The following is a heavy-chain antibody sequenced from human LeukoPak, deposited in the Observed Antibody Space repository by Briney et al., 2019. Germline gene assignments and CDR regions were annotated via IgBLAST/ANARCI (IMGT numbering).Heavy chain of an antibody. J-gene: IGHJ3*01. CDR3: VRDLDWGAFDV. V-gene: IGHV3-7*03. D-gene: IGHD3/OR15-3a*01. CDR1: GFTFSRYW. Sequence: GGSLRLSCAASGFTFSRYWMSWVRQAPGKGLEWVANIKQDGSQKSYVDSVKGRFTISRDNANNLLYLQMNSLRAEDTALYYCVRDLDWGAFDVWGQGRMVTVSS. CDR2: IKQDGSQK.